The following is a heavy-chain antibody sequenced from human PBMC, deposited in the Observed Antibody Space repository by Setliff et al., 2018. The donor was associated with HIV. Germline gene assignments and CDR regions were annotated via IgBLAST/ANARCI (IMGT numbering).Heavy chain of an antibody. CDR1: GGSISSHY. J-gene: IGHJ1*01. V-gene: IGHV4-59*11. D-gene: IGHD2-21*02. CDR3: ASTYCGGDCYSRYFQH. CDR2: IYYSGSN. Sequence: PSETLSLTCTVSGGSISSHYWSWIRQPPGKGLEWIGSIYYSGSNNYNPSLKGRVTISVDTSKNQFSLKLSSVTAADTAVYYCASTYCGGDCYSRYFQHWGQSTLVTVSS.